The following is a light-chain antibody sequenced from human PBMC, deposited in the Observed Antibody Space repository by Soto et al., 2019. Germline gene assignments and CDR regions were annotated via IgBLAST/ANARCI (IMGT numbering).Light chain of an antibody. Sequence: DIQMTQSPSTLSAXXVXXXXXXXRASQSISSWLAWYQQKPGKAPKLLIYDASSLESGVPSRFSGSGSGTEFTLTISSLQPDDFATYYCQHYNSYSEAFGQGTKVDI. V-gene: IGKV1-5*01. CDR3: QHYNSYSEA. CDR2: DAS. J-gene: IGKJ1*01. CDR1: QSISSW.